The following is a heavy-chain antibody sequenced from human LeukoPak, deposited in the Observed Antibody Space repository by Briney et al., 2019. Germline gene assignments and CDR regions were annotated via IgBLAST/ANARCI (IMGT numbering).Heavy chain of an antibody. Sequence: GSLRLSCVASGFTFSGYTLHWLRQAPGKGLEYVSAIISHGGSTHYADSVKGRFTVSRDNSKNTLYLQMDSLRAEDMAVYYCARITMGATSANFYYYFLDAWGKGTTVTVSS. D-gene: IGHD3-3*01. J-gene: IGHJ6*03. V-gene: IGHV3-64*02. CDR3: ARITMGATSANFYYYFLDA. CDR1: GFTFSGYT. CDR2: IISHGGST.